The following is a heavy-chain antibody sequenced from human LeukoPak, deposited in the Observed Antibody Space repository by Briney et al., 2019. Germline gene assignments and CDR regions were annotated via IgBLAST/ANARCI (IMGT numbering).Heavy chain of an antibody. CDR1: GFTFSTYR. CDR2: INTDGSTT. V-gene: IGHV3-74*01. J-gene: IGHJ4*02. CDR3: AKESGYDVDLEY. Sequence: GGSLRLSCAGSGFTFSTYRMHWVRQAPGGGLVWVSGINTDGSTTSYADSVKGRFTISRDNAKNTVYLQMSSLRAEDTAVYYCAKESGYDVDLEYWGQGALVTVSS. D-gene: IGHD5-12*01.